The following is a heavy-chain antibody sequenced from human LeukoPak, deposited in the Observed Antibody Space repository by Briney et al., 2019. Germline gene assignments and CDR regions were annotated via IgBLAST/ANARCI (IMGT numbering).Heavy chain of an antibody. CDR1: GFTFISYA. V-gene: IGHV3-23*01. D-gene: IGHD4-11*01. CDR3: AKDRADYNTHWFDP. J-gene: IGHJ5*02. Sequence: GGSLRLSCAASGFTFISYAMSWVRQAPGKGLEWVSAISGSGGSTYYADSVKGRFTISRDNSKNTLYLQMNSLRAEDTAVYYCAKDRADYNTHWFDPWGQGTLVTVSS. CDR2: ISGSGGST.